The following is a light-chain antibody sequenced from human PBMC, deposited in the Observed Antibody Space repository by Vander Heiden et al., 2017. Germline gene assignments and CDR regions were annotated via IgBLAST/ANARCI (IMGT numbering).Light chain of an antibody. CDR2: AAT. CDR3: QQSDSTPHT. CDR1: QTISAY. V-gene: IGKV1-39*01. J-gene: IGKJ2*01. Sequence: DIQLTQSPSSLSASVGDRVTITCRARQTISAYLNWYQQRPGRAPRFLIYAATTLQSGVPSRFSGHVSGTDFILTISRLQPEDFATYYCQQSDSTPHTFGQGTRMEIK.